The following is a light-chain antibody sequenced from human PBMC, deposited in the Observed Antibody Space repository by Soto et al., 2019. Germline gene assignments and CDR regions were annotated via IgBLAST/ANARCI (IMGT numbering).Light chain of an antibody. CDR1: QSIGSW. CDR2: TAS. Sequence: DIQLTQSPSTLSASVGDRVTITCRASQSIGSWLAWYQQTPGQAPKLLIYTASHLHSGVPSRFSGSGFGTEFTLTISSLQPDDFATYYCQRCYILPYTFGQGTKVEIK. J-gene: IGKJ2*01. V-gene: IGKV1-5*03. CDR3: QRCYILPYT.